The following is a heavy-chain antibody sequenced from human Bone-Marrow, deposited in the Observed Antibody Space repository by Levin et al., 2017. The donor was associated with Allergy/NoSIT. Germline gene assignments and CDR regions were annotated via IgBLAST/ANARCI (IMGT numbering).Heavy chain of an antibody. J-gene: IGHJ4*02. D-gene: IGHD6-19*01. CDR2: ISSSSSTI. CDR3: ARDLGYSSGCFDY. CDR1: GFTFSSYS. Sequence: GGSLRLSCAASGFTFSSYSMNWVRQAPGKGLEWVSYISSSSSTIYYADSVKGRFTISRDNAKNSLYLQMNSLRAEDTAVYYCARDLGYSSGCFDYWGQGTLVTVSS. V-gene: IGHV3-48*01.